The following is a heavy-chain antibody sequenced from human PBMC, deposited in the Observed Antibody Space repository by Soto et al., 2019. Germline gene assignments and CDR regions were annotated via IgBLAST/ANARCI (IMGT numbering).Heavy chain of an antibody. CDR2: ISGSGGST. D-gene: IGHD2-15*01. Sequence: GGSLRLSCAASGFTFSSYAMSWVRQAPGKGLEWVSAISGSGGSTYYADSVKGRFTISRDNSKNTLYLQMNSLRAEDTAVYYCAKNTARYCSGGSCYRQFDPWGQGTLVTVS. J-gene: IGHJ5*02. CDR1: GFTFSSYA. V-gene: IGHV3-23*01. CDR3: AKNTARYCSGGSCYRQFDP.